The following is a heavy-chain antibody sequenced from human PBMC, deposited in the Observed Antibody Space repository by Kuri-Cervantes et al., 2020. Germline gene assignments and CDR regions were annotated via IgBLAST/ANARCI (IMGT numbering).Heavy chain of an antibody. CDR2: INPNSGGT. J-gene: IGHJ3*02. Sequence: ASVKVSCKASGYTFTGYYMHWVRQAPGQGLEWMGWINPNSGGTNYAQKFQGRVTMTRDTSISTAYMELSRLRSDDTAVYYCAGFYGGMHALDIWGQGTMVTVSS. D-gene: IGHD4-23*01. CDR1: GYTFTGYY. CDR3: AGFYGGMHALDI. V-gene: IGHV1-2*02.